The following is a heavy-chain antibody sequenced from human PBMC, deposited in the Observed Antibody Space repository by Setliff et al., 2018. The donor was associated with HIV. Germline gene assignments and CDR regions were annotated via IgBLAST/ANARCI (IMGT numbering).Heavy chain of an antibody. J-gene: IGHJ4*02. Sequence: KTSETLSLTCTVSGSSISYFYWNWIRQSPGKGLEWIGYISDSGSTNYNPSLKSRVTISLDTSNNQFSLKLSSVTAADTAVYYCARRVVAAFTFDYWGQGTLVTVSS. CDR2: ISDSGST. D-gene: IGHD2-15*01. CDR3: ARRVVAAFTFDY. CDR1: GSSISYFY. V-gene: IGHV4-59*08.